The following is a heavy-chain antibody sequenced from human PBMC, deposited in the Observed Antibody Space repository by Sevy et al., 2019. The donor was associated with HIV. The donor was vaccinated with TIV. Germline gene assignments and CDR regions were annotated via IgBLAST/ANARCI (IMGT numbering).Heavy chain of an antibody. CDR3: AKEYSYGYWIDY. CDR1: GFTFSSYG. Sequence: GGSLRLSCAASGFTFSSYGMHWVRQAPGKGLEWVAFIRYDGGNKYYADSMKGRFTISRDNSKNTLYLQMNSLRAEDTAVYYCAKEYSYGYWIDYWGQGSLVTVSS. CDR2: IRYDGGNK. V-gene: IGHV3-30*02. D-gene: IGHD5-18*01. J-gene: IGHJ4*02.